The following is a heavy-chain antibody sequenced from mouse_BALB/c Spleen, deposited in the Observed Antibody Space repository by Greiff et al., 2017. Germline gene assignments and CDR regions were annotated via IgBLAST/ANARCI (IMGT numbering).Heavy chain of an antibody. CDR3: ARRPNYQFAY. V-gene: IGHV5-6-3*01. Sequence: EVQVVESGGGLVQPGGSRKLSCAASGFTFSSFGMHWVRQTPDKRLELVATINSNGGSTYYPDSVKGRFTISRDNAKNTLYLQMSSLKSEDTAMYYCARRPNYQFAYWGQGTLVTVSA. J-gene: IGHJ3*01. CDR2: INSNGGST. CDR1: GFTFSSFG. D-gene: IGHD2-1*01.